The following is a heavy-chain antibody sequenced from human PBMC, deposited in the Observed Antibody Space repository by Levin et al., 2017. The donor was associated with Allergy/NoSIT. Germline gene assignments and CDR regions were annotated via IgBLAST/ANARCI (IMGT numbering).Heavy chain of an antibody. CDR1: GFTFSSYE. D-gene: IGHD3-3*01. Sequence: GGSLRLSCAASGFTFSSYEMNWVRQAPGKGLEWVSYISSSGIPIYYSDSVKGRFPISRDNAKNSLYLQMNSLRAEDTAVYYCARQLGNFWSGYNYFDYWGQGTLVTVSS. V-gene: IGHV3-48*03. J-gene: IGHJ4*02. CDR2: ISSSGIPI. CDR3: ARQLGNFWSGYNYFDY.